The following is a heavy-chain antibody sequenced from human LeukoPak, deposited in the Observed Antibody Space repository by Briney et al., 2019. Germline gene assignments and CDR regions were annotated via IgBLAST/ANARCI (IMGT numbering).Heavy chain of an antibody. D-gene: IGHD3-22*01. CDR2: ISSSSSYI. V-gene: IGHV3-21*04. CDR3: ARDLRYYYDSSGYLSDAFDI. J-gene: IGHJ3*02. CDR1: GFTFSSYS. Sequence: GGSLRLSCAASGFTFSSYSMNWVRQAPGKGLEWVSSISSSSSYIYYADSVKGRFTISRDNAKNSLYLQMNSLRAEDTAVYYCARDLRYYYDSSGYLSDAFDIWGQGTMVTVSS.